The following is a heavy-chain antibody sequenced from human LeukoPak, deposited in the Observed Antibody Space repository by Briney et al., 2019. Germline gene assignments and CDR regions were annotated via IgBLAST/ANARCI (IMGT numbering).Heavy chain of an antibody. CDR2: IYYSGST. CDR1: GGSISAYY. CDR3: ARHYYDTSGYYYFDY. V-gene: IGHV4-59*08. D-gene: IGHD3-22*01. Sequence: SETLSLTCTVSGGSISAYYWSWIRQPPGKGLENIGYIYYSGSTDYNPSLKSRITISVDTSKNQFSLKLSSVTAADTAVYYCARHYYDTSGYYYFDYWGQGTLVTVSS. J-gene: IGHJ4*02.